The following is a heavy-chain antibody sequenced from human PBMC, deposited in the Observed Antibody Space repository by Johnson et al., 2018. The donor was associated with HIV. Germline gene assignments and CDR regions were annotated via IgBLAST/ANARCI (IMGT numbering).Heavy chain of an antibody. J-gene: IGHJ3*02. CDR1: GFTFSSYA. V-gene: IGHV3-30*04. CDR3: ARDRGAFDI. CDR2: ISYDGTNK. Sequence: VLLLESGGGVVQPGMSLRVSCAASGFTFSSYAMHWVRQAPGRGLEWVAVISYDGTNKYYADSVKGRFTISRDNSKNTLYLQMNSLRAEDTALYYCARDRGAFDIWGQGTMVTVSS.